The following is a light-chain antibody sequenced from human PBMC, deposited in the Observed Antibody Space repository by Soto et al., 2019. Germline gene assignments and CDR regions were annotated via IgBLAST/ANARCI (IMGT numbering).Light chain of an antibody. CDR3: QQYGRSVWT. Sequence: ETVLTQSPGTLSLSPGERATLSCRASQSVSSTYLAWYQQKPDQAPRLLIYGVSTRATVIPERFSGSWSGTDFTLTISRLEPEDFAVYYCQQYGRSVWTFGQGTKVEI. J-gene: IGKJ1*01. CDR2: GVS. CDR1: QSVSSTY. V-gene: IGKV3-20*01.